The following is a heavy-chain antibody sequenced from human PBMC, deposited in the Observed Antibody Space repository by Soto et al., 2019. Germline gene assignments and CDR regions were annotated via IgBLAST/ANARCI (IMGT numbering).Heavy chain of an antibody. CDR1: GGTFSSYA. J-gene: IGHJ4*02. CDR2: IIPIFGTA. V-gene: IGHV1-69*13. CDR3: ARMESGSYCFDY. Sequence: GASVNVSCKASGGTFSSYAISWVRQAPGQGLEWMGGIIPIFGTANYAQKFQGRVTITADESTSTAYMELSSLRSEDTAVYYCARMESGSYCFDYWGQGTLVTVSS. D-gene: IGHD1-26*01.